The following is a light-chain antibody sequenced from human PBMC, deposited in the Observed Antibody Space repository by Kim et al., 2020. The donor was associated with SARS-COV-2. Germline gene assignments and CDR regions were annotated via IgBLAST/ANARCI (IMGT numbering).Light chain of an antibody. Sequence: VAMGQRAGITGGGNNIGSKNVHWYEQKPGQDPVLDIYRDGDRPSGIPERFSGFNSGNTATLTISRAQAGDEADYYCQVWDSLPVVFGGGTQLTVL. J-gene: IGLJ2*01. CDR1: NIGSKN. V-gene: IGLV3-9*01. CDR2: RDG. CDR3: QVWDSLPVV.